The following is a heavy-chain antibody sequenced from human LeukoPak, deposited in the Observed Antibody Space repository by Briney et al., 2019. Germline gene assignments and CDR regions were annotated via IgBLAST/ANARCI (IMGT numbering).Heavy chain of an antibody. CDR2: INSDGSST. J-gene: IGHJ5*02. D-gene: IGHD3-10*01. Sequence: GGSLRLSCAASGFTFSSYWMHWVRQGPGKGLVWVSRINSDGSSTSYADSVKGRFTISRDNAKNTLYLQMNSLKTEDTAVYYCTVVNYGSGSYPLGSWGQGTLVTVSS. V-gene: IGHV3-74*01. CDR3: TVVNYGSGSYPLGS. CDR1: GFTFSSYW.